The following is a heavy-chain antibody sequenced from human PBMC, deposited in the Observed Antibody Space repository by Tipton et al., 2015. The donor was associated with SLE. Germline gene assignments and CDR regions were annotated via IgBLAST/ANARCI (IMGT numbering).Heavy chain of an antibody. CDR1: GYTFTSYG. CDR3: ARSGIAGPTTGDY. Sequence: QSEAEVKKPGASVKVSCKASGYTFTSYGISWVRQAPGQGLEWMGWISAYNGNTNYAQKLQGRVTMATDTSTGPAYMELRSLRSDETAVYYCARSGIAGPTTGDYWGQGTLVTVSS. J-gene: IGHJ4*02. D-gene: IGHD6-25*01. V-gene: IGHV1-18*01. CDR2: ISAYNGNT.